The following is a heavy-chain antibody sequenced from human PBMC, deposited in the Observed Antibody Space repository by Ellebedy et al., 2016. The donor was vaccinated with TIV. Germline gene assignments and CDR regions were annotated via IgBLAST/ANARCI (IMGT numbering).Heavy chain of an antibody. D-gene: IGHD2-2*01. CDR3: VKGRPAYYYYGMDV. Sequence: GESLKISXAASGFTFSSYGMHWVRQAPGKGLEWVAVIWYDGSNKYYADSVKGRFTISRDNSKNTLYLQMNSLRAEDTAVYYCVKGRPAYYYYGMDVWGQGTTVTVSS. CDR2: IWYDGSNK. V-gene: IGHV3-33*06. J-gene: IGHJ6*02. CDR1: GFTFSSYG.